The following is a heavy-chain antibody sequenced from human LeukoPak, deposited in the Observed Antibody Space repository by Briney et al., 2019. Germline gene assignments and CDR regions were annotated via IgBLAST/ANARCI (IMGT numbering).Heavy chain of an antibody. J-gene: IGHJ4*02. Sequence: GGSLRLSCAASGFTLSSYWMTWVRQAPGKGLEWVANIKQDGSEQYYVDSVKGRFTIFRDNAKNSLYLQMNSLRAEDTAVYYCARVKEAAADYWGQRALVTVSS. CDR2: IKQDGSEQ. CDR3: ARVKEAAADY. D-gene: IGHD6-13*01. V-gene: IGHV3-7*02. CDR1: GFTLSSYW.